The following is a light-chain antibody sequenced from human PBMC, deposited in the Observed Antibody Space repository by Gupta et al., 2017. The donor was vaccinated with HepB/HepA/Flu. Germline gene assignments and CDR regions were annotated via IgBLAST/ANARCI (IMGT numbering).Light chain of an antibody. V-gene: IGKV3-11*01. CDR3: QQRSSGLT. J-gene: IGKJ4*01. CDR1: QSVSNY. CDR2: DAS. Sequence: IVLTQSPATLSLSPGERATLSCRASQSVSNYLAWYQQKPGQAPRLLIYDASNRATGIPDRFSGSGSGTDFTLTSNSREPEDFAVYYGQQRSSGLTFGGGTKVEIK.